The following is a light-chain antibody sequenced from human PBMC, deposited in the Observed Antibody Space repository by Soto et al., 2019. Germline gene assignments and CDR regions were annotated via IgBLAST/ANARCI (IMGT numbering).Light chain of an antibody. J-gene: IGKJ1*01. CDR3: QQHNSSPWT. V-gene: IGKV1-5*01. Sequence: DIQMIQSPSTLSASVGDRVTITCRASQSISDWLAWFQQKPGKAPKVLIYDASTLESGVPSRFSGSGSGTEFTLTISSLQPEDSATYYCQQHNSSPWTFGQGTRVEIK. CDR2: DAS. CDR1: QSISDW.